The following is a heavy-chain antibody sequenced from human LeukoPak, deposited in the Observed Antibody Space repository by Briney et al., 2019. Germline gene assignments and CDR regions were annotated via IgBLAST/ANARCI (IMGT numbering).Heavy chain of an antibody. Sequence: GRSLRLSCAASGFTFSSFGMHWVRQAPGQGLGWVAFIRYDGSNKYYADSVKGRFTISSDNSKNTLYLQMNSLRAEDTAVYYCAKAGSYGSSPFDYWGQGTLVTVSS. CDR3: AKAGSYGSSPFDY. CDR2: IRYDGSNK. D-gene: IGHD1-26*01. CDR1: GFTFSSFG. V-gene: IGHV3-30*02. J-gene: IGHJ4*02.